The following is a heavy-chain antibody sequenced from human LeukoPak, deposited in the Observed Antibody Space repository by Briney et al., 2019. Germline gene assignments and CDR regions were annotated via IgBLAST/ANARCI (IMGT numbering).Heavy chain of an antibody. Sequence: GGSLRLSCAASGFTFRDTWMTWVRQAPGKGLECVGFIQSKTDGGTTDSATPVKDRFTVSRDDSKNTLYLQMNSLKTEDTAVYYCTTWSSQFDYWGQGTLVTVSS. J-gene: IGHJ4*02. CDR3: TTWSSQFDY. CDR1: GFTFRDTW. V-gene: IGHV3-15*01. D-gene: IGHD6-6*01. CDR2: IQSKTDGGTT.